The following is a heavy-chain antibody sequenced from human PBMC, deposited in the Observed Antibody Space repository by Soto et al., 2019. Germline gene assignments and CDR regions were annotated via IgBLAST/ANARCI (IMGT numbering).Heavy chain of an antibody. V-gene: IGHV3-48*01. Sequence: GGSLRLSCAASGFTFSSYSMNWVRQAPGKGLEWVSYISSSSSTIYYADSVKGRFTISRDNAKNSLYLQMNSLRAEDTAVYYCARACGSGWFDAFDIWGQGTMVTVSS. CDR3: ARACGSGWFDAFDI. CDR2: ISSSSSTI. CDR1: GFTFSSYS. D-gene: IGHD6-19*01. J-gene: IGHJ3*02.